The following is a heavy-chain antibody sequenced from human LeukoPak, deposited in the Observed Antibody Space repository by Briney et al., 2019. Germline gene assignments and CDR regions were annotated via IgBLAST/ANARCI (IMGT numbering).Heavy chain of an antibody. CDR2: LSEYGRVA. CDR3: ARLSGNPSRPTAPDY. J-gene: IGHJ4*02. Sequence: GGSLRLSCEASGFIFSAYDMSWFRQAPGKGLEYVSSLSEYGRVAFHANSVKGRFTISRDDSRSTLYLQMGSLRTGDTALYYCARLSGNPSRPTAPDYWGQGTLVTVSS. V-gene: IGHV3-64*01. CDR1: GFIFSAYD. D-gene: IGHD2-21*02.